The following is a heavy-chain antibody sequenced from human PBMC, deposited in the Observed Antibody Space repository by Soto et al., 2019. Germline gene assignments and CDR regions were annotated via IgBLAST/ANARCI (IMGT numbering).Heavy chain of an antibody. D-gene: IGHD2-2*01. V-gene: IGHV4-31*03. CDR2: IYYSGST. CDR1: GGSISSGGYY. J-gene: IGHJ3*02. CDR3: AREGCSSTSCHAHDAFDI. Sequence: QVQLQESGPGLVKPSQTLSLTCTVSGGSISSGGYYWSWIRQHPGKGLEWIGYIYYSGSTYYNPSLKSGVTISVDTSKNQFSRKLSSVTAADTAVYYCAREGCSSTSCHAHDAFDIWGQGTMVTVSS.